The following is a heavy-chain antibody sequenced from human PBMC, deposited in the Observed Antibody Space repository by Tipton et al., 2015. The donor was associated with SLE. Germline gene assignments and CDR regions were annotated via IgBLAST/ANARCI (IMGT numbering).Heavy chain of an antibody. J-gene: IGHJ6*03. CDR3: ARGAPRLYYDYHMDV. Sequence: TLSLTCTVSGYSISSGYYWGWIQQPPGKGLEWIGSIPHDGTTHYNQSLESRVTVSVDTSTNQIYLKMRSVTAADTAVYYCARGAPRLYYDYHMDVWGKGTPVTVSS. D-gene: IGHD6-19*01. CDR1: GYSISSGYY. CDR2: IPHDGTT. V-gene: IGHV4-38-2*02.